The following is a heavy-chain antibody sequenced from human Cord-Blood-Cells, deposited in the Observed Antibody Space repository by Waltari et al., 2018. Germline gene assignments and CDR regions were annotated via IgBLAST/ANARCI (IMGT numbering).Heavy chain of an antibody. Sequence: QVQLQESGPGLVKPSETLSLTCTASGGSISSYYWSWIRQPAGKGLEWIGRIYISGSTNYNPSLKSRVTMSVDTSKNQFSLKLSSVTAADTAVYYCARDLGIVVVPAANPNWYFDLWGRGTLVTVSS. V-gene: IGHV4-4*07. D-gene: IGHD2-2*01. CDR3: ARDLGIVVVPAANPNWYFDL. J-gene: IGHJ2*01. CDR2: IYISGST. CDR1: GGSISSYY.